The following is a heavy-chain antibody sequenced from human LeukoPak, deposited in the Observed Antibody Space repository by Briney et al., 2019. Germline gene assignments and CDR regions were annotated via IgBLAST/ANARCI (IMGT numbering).Heavy chain of an antibody. J-gene: IGHJ3*02. CDR2: IYTSGST. CDR1: GGSNSSYY. CDR3: ARRQNRSIAASAHAFDI. Sequence: PSETRSLTCTVSGGSNSSYYWSWIRQPPGKGLEWIGYIYTSGSTNYNPSLKSRVTISVDTSKNQFSLSLSSVTAADTAVYYCARRQNRSIAASAHAFDIWGQGTMVTVSS. V-gene: IGHV4-4*09. D-gene: IGHD6-6*01.